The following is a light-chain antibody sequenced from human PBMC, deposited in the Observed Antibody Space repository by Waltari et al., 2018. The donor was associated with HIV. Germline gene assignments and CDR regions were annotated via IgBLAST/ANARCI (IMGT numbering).Light chain of an antibody. CDR1: SSNIGATA. Sequence: SVLTQPPSKSAAPGQTVTISCAGHSSNIGATAVSWYQQLPGAAPRLIIYESTKRPSVISDRFSASKSDTTATLDIAGVQPGDEAMYFCGTRDNDLGPVILGGGTWVTVL. V-gene: IGLV1-51*02. CDR3: GTRDNDLGPVI. CDR2: EST. J-gene: IGLJ2*01.